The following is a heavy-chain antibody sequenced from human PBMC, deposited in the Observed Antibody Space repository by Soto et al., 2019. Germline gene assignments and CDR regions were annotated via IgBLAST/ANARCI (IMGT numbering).Heavy chain of an antibody. V-gene: IGHV1-69*13. CDR1: GGTFSSYA. Sequence: GASVKVSCKASGGTFSSYAISWVRQAPGQGLEWMGGIIPIFGTANYAQKFQGRVTITADESTSTAYMELSSLRSEDTAVYYCARAKVPYDSSGYFGYWGQGTLVTVSS. D-gene: IGHD3-22*01. J-gene: IGHJ4*02. CDR3: ARAKVPYDSSGYFGY. CDR2: IIPIFGTA.